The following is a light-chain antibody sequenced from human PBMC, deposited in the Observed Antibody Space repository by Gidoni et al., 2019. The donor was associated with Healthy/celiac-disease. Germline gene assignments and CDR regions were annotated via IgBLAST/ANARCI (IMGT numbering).Light chain of an antibody. CDR2: GKN. Sequence: SSELTQDPAVSVALGQTVRITCQGDSLRSYYASWYQQEPGQAPVLVIYGKNNRPPVIPNRFSGSSSVNTASLTITGAQAEDEADYYCNSRDSSGNHVVFGGGTKLTVL. CDR3: NSRDSSGNHVV. J-gene: IGLJ2*01. V-gene: IGLV3-19*01. CDR1: SLRSYY.